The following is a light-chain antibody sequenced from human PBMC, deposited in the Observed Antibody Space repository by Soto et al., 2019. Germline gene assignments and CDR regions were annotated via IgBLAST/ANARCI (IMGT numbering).Light chain of an antibody. Sequence: QSVLTQPASVSGSPGQSITISCTGTSSDVGGHNSVAWYQHNPGKAPKLMIYDVSNRPSGVSSRFSGSKSGNTASLSISWLQAEDEADYYCSSYTSSSTLVFGTGTKLTVL. CDR2: DVS. CDR3: SSYTSSSTLV. J-gene: IGLJ1*01. V-gene: IGLV2-14*01. CDR1: SSDVGGHNS.